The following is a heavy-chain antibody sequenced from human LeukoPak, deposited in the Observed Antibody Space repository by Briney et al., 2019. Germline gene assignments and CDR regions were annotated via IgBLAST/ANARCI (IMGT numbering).Heavy chain of an antibody. CDR3: AIAYSNYPNYYYYMDV. V-gene: IGHV1-69*05. D-gene: IGHD4-11*01. CDR2: IIPIFGTA. CDR1: GGTFSSYA. J-gene: IGHJ6*03. Sequence: ASVKVSCKASGGTFSSYAVSWVRQAPGQWLEWMGGIIPIFGTANYAQKLQGRVTITTDESTNTAYMERSSLRSEDTAVYYCAIAYSNYPNYYYYMDVWGKGTTVTVSS.